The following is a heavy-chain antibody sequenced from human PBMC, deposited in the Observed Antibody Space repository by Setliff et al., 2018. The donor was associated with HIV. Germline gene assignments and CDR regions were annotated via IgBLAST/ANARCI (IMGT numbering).Heavy chain of an antibody. CDR2: IYYSGST. Sequence: ETLSLTCTVSGGSISSYYWTWIRQPPGKGLEWIGYIYYSGSTNYNPSLKSRVTISVDTSKNQFSLKLTSVTAADTAVYYCARLSGDYYYFDYWGQGTLVTVSS. CDR1: GGSISSYY. CDR3: ARLSGDYYYFDY. D-gene: IGHD2-21*02. J-gene: IGHJ4*02. V-gene: IGHV4-59*08.